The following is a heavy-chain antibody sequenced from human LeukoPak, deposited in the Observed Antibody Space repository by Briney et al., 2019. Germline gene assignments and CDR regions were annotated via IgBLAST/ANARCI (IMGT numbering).Heavy chain of an antibody. D-gene: IGHD4-17*01. J-gene: IGHJ6*02. CDR1: GFTFSDYY. Sequence: PGGSLRLSCAASGFTFSDYYMSWIRQAPGKGLEWVSYISSSSSYTNYADSVKGRFTISRDNAKNSLYLQMNGLRAEHTAVYYCARASTVTDAFDYYYYGMDVWGQGTTATVSS. CDR2: ISSSSSYT. V-gene: IGHV3-11*05. CDR3: ARASTVTDAFDYYYYGMDV.